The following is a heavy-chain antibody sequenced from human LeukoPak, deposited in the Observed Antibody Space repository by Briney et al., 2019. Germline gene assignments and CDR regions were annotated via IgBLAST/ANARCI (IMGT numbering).Heavy chain of an antibody. CDR2: ISSNGGNT. CDR1: GFTFSGYA. J-gene: IGHJ4*02. D-gene: IGHD6-13*01. V-gene: IGHV3-64D*06. CDR3: VKSYSSSWYSFDY. Sequence: GGSLRLSCSASGFTFSGYAMHWVRQAPGRGLEYVSVISSNGGNTYYADSVKGRFTISRDNSKNTLFLQMSSLRAEDTAVYYCVKSYSSSWYSFDYWGQGTLVTVSP.